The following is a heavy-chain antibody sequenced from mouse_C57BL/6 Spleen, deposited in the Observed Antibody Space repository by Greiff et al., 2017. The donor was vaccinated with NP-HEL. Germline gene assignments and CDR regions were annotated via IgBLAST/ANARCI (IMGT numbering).Heavy chain of an antibody. V-gene: IGHV1-59*01. CDR1: GYTFTSYR. Sequence: VQLQQPGAELVRPGPSVKLSCKASGYTFTSYRMHWVKQRPGQGLEWIGVIDPSDSYTNYNQKFKGKATLTVDTSSSTAYMPLSSLTSEDSAVYDCSRGDGYYVIDYWGQGTSVTVSS. CDR2: IDPSDSYT. CDR3: SRGDGYYVIDY. D-gene: IGHD2-3*01. J-gene: IGHJ4*01.